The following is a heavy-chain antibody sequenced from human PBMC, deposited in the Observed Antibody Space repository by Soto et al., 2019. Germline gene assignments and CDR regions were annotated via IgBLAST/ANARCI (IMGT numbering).Heavy chain of an antibody. CDR1: GFTFSRYA. CDR2: ISGSGSST. D-gene: IGHD4-17*01. CDR3: AKGFWVTTVAYFDC. Sequence: GGSLRLSCAASGFTFSRYAMSWVRQAPGKGLEWVSAISGSGSSTYYADSVKGRFTISRDNSKNTLYLQMNSLRAEDTAVYYCAKGFWVTTVAYFDCWGQGSLVTVSS. J-gene: IGHJ4*02. V-gene: IGHV3-23*01.